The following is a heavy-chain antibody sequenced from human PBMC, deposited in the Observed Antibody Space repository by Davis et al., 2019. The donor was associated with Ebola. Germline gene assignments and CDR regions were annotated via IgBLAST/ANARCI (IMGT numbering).Heavy chain of an antibody. V-gene: IGHV1-18*01. Sequence: AASVKVSCKASGYTFTSYGISWVRQAPGQGLEWMGWISAYNGNTNYAQKLQGRVTMTTDTSTSTAYMELRSLRSDDTAVYYCARREWLRENYYYGMDVWGQGTTVTVSS. D-gene: IGHD5-12*01. J-gene: IGHJ6*02. CDR3: ARREWLRENYYYGMDV. CDR1: GYTFTSYG. CDR2: ISAYNGNT.